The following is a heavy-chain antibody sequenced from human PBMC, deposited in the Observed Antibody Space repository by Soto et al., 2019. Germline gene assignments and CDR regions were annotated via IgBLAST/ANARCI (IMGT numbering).Heavy chain of an antibody. CDR2: INPNSGGT. D-gene: IGHD3-10*01. CDR3: ARGSFAPVRGVIITTDKFDP. J-gene: IGHJ5*02. V-gene: IGHV1-2*02. CDR1: GYTFTGYY. Sequence: ASVKVSCKASGYTFTGYYMHWVRQAPGQGLEWMGWINPNSGGTNYAQKFQGRVTMTRDTSISTAHMELSRLRSDDTAVYYCARGSFAPVRGVIITTDKFDPWGQGTLVTVSS.